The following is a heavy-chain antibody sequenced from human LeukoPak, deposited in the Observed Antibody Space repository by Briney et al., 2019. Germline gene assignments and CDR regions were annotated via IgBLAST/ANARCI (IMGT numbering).Heavy chain of an antibody. Sequence: GGSLRLSCAASGFTFSDYYMSWIRQAPGNGLEWVSYICDSGRTIYYADSVKGRFTISRDNAKNSVYLQMNNLGAEDTAVYYCARDRLGDYDHSGYYDKWGQGTLVTVSS. CDR3: ARDRLGDYDHSGYYDK. CDR1: GFTFSDYY. V-gene: IGHV3-11*01. CDR2: ICDSGRTI. D-gene: IGHD3-22*01. J-gene: IGHJ4*02.